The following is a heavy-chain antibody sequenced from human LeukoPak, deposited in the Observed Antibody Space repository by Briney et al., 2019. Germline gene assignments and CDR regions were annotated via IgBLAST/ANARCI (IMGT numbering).Heavy chain of an antibody. CDR1: GVSISSYY. J-gene: IGHJ6*02. CDR2: VDYSGSA. V-gene: IGHV4-59*01. Sequence: SETLSLTCPVSGVSISSYYWSWIRQTPGKGLEWIGFVDYSGSANYSPSLKSRVTISVDTSKTQFSLKLSSVTAADTAVYYCARHRRNYGMDVWGQGTTVTVSS. CDR3: ARHRRNYGMDV.